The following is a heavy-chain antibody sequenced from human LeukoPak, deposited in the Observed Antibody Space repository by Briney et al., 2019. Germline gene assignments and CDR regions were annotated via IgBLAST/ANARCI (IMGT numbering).Heavy chain of an antibody. CDR3: ARGNYGTDY. CDR1: GGSISSSSYY. D-gene: IGHD1-7*01. J-gene: IGHJ4*02. V-gene: IGHV4-39*01. CDR2: IYYSGST. Sequence: SETLSLTCTVSGGSISSSSYYWGWIRQPPGKGLEWIGCIYYSGSTYYNPSLKSRVTISVDTSKNQFSLKLSSVTAADTAVYYCARGNYGTDYWGQGTLVTVSS.